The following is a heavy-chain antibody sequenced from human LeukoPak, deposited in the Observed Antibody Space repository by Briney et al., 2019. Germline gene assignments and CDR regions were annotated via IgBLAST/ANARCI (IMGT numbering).Heavy chain of an antibody. CDR1: GAIFSTFSSYA. Sequence: SVTVSFTTSGAIFSTFSSYAISWVRQAPGQGLEWVGDIIPILETANYAQKFQGRVTITTDESTSTAYMELSSLRSEDAAVYYCAVEVIGAPNWYDPWGQGTLVTVSS. J-gene: IGHJ5*02. V-gene: IGHV1-69*05. CDR3: AVEVIGAPNWYDP. CDR2: IIPILETA. D-gene: IGHD6-6*01.